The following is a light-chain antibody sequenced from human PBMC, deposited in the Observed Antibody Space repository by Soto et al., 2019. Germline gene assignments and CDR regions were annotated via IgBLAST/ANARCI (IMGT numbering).Light chain of an antibody. CDR1: QSVSRR. CDR3: QQYGGSPIT. J-gene: IGKJ5*01. V-gene: IGKV3-20*01. CDR2: GAS. Sequence: EVVLTQSPGTLSLSPGGRATLSCRASQSVSRRLAWCQQRPGQSPRLLISGASMRASGVPVRFIGSGSGTDFTLTITRLEPEDFAVYYCQQYGGSPITFGLGTRLEIK.